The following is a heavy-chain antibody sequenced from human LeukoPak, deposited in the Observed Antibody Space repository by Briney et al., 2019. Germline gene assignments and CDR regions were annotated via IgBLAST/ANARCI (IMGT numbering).Heavy chain of an antibody. Sequence: SETLSLTCAVYGGSFSGYYWSWIRQPPGKGLEWIGEINHSGSTNYNPSLKSRVTISVDTSTNQFSLKLSSVSPAEMAVYYSGSGVGMGVYYYYMDVWAKATTVTVSS. CDR1: GGSFSGYY. CDR2: INHSGST. J-gene: IGHJ6*03. CDR3: GSGVGMGVYYYYMDV. D-gene: IGHD2-21*01. V-gene: IGHV4-34*01.